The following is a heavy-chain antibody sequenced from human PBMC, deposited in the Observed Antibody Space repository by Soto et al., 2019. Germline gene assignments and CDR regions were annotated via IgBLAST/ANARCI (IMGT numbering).Heavy chain of an antibody. D-gene: IGHD6-19*01. Sequence: ASVKVSCTASGYTFTGYYMHWVRQAPGQGLEWMGWINPNSGGTNYAQKFQGRVTMTRDTSISTAYMELSRLRSDDTAVYYCASESSGWYGVGNGMDVWGQGTTVTVSS. CDR1: GYTFTGYY. CDR3: ASESSGWYGVGNGMDV. CDR2: INPNSGGT. V-gene: IGHV1-2*02. J-gene: IGHJ6*02.